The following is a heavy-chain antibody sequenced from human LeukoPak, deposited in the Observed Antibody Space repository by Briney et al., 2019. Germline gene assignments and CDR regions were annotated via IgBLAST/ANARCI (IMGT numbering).Heavy chain of an antibody. CDR2: ISYDGSNK. Sequence: AGRSLRLSCAASGFTFSSYGMHWVRQAPGKGLEWVAVISYDGSNKYYADSVKGRFTISRDNSKNTLYLQMNSLRAEDTAVYFCAKDGGFWSGYYPIWGQGTLVSVSS. J-gene: IGHJ4*02. CDR1: GFTFSSYG. D-gene: IGHD3-3*01. CDR3: AKDGGFWSGYYPI. V-gene: IGHV3-30*18.